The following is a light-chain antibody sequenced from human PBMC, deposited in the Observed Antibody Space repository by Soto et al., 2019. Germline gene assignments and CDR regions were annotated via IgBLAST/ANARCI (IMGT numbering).Light chain of an antibody. CDR1: NIGGKN. CDR3: QVWASTTVL. Sequence: SYEPTQPLSVSVALGQTAKITCGGDNIGGKNVQWYQQKPGQAPVLVVYRDMQRPSGIPERFSGSNWGNTATLTISSAQAGDEADYYCQVWASTTVLFGGGTKLTVL. J-gene: IGLJ2*01. V-gene: IGLV3-9*01. CDR2: RDM.